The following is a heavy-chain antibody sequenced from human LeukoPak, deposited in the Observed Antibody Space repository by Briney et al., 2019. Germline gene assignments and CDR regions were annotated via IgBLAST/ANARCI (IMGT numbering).Heavy chain of an antibody. Sequence: GGSLRLSCAASGFTFSNYGMHWVRQAPGKGLEWVAVIWYDGSNEYYADAVKGRFTISRDNSKNTLYLQMNSLRAEDTAVYYCAGALYGSGGYYNVLVWGQGTLVTVSS. CDR1: GFTFSNYG. V-gene: IGHV3-33*01. J-gene: IGHJ4*02. CDR2: IWYDGSNE. CDR3: AGALYGSGGYYNVLV. D-gene: IGHD3-10*01.